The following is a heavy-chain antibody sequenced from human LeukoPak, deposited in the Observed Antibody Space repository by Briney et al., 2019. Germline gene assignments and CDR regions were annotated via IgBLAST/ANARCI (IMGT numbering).Heavy chain of an antibody. Sequence: GESLKISCKGSGYSFSNYWIGWVRQMPGKGLEWVGIILPANSETRYSPSFQGQVTMSADKSISTAYLQWSSLKASDSAMYYCATGIQLCCLDHWGRGTLVTVSS. D-gene: IGHD5-18*01. CDR3: ATGIQLCCLDH. CDR2: ILPANSET. J-gene: IGHJ4*02. V-gene: IGHV5-51*01. CDR1: GYSFSNYW.